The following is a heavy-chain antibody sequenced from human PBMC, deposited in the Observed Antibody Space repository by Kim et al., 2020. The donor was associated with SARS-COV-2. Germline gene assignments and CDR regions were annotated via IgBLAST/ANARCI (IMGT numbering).Heavy chain of an antibody. V-gene: IGHV1-18*01. J-gene: IGHJ5*02. CDR2: NT. D-gene: IGHD1-26*01. Sequence: NTNYAQRLQGRVTMTTDTSTSTAYMGLRSLRSDDTAVYYCAIGVGATPFDPWVQGTLVTVSS. CDR3: AIGVGATPFDP.